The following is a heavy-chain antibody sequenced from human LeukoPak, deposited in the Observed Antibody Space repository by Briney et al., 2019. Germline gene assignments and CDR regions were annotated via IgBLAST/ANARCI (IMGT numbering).Heavy chain of an antibody. CDR2: IWYDGTNE. CDR1: GFTFSTYG. V-gene: IGHV3-33*01. J-gene: IGHJ4*02. Sequence: GGSLRLSCAASGFTFSTYGMHWVRQAPGKGLEWVAVIWYDGTNEYYADSVKGRFTISRDNSKNTLFLQMNSLRAEDTAVYYCARDRGNGAVAGTGFDYWGRGTLVTVFS. CDR3: ARDRGNGAVAGTGFDY. D-gene: IGHD6-19*01.